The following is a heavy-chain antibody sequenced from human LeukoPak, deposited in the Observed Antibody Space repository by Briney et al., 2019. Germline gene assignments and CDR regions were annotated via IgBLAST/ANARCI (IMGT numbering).Heavy chain of an antibody. CDR1: GGSISSYY. J-gene: IGHJ6*02. V-gene: IGHV4-59*01. Sequence: SETLSLTCTVSGGSISSYYWSWLRQPPGKGLEWIGYIYYSGSTNYNPSLKSRVTISVDTSKNQFSLKLSSVTAADTAVYYCARESLSPYYYYGMDVWGQGTTVTVSS. CDR2: IYYSGST. CDR3: ARESLSPYYYYGMDV.